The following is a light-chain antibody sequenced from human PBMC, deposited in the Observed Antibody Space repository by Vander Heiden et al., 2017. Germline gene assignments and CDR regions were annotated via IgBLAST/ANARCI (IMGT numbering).Light chain of an antibody. CDR2: DAS. Sequence: EIVLTQSPATLSLSPGERATLSCRASQSVSSYLAWYQQKPGQAPRLLIYDASNRATGIPARFSGSGSGTDCTLTISSLEPEDFAVYDCQQRSNWLLTFGGGTKVEIK. CDR1: QSVSSY. V-gene: IGKV3-11*01. CDR3: QQRSNWLLT. J-gene: IGKJ4*01.